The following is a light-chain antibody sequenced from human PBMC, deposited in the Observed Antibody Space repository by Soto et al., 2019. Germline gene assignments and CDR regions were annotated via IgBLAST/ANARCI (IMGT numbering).Light chain of an antibody. CDR2: DAS. CDR3: QQRSNWPPIVT. CDR1: QSVSSY. Sequence: EIVLTQSPATLSLSPGERATLSCRASQSVSSYLAWYQQKPGQAPRLLIYDASNSATGIPARFSGSGSGTDFTLPISSLDPEDFAVYSCQQRSNWPPIVTIGPGTKVDI. V-gene: IGKV3-11*01. J-gene: IGKJ3*01.